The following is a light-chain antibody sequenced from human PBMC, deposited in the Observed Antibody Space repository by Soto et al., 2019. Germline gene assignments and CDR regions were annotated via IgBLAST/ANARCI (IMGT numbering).Light chain of an antibody. V-gene: IGKV1-5*01. CDR3: EQYDTYSWT. Sequence: DIQMTQSPSTLSASVGDRVTITWRASQSISSWLAWYQQKPGKAPKLLIYDASSLESGVPSRFSGSGSGTEFTLTITSLQPDDFATYYCEQYDTYSWTFGQGTKGDIK. CDR1: QSISSW. CDR2: DAS. J-gene: IGKJ1*01.